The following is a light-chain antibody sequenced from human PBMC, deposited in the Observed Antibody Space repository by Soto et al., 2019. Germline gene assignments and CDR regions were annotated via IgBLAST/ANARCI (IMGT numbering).Light chain of an antibody. CDR2: DVN. J-gene: IGLJ1*01. CDR3: CSFAGSFYV. V-gene: IGLV2-11*01. Sequence: SVLTQPHSVSGSPGQAVAISCTGTGSDVGGYNYVSWYQQHPGKAPKLIIYDVNKRPSGVPDRFSGSKSGNTASLTISGLQSEDEADYYCCSFAGSFYVFGTGTKVTVL. CDR1: GSDVGGYNY.